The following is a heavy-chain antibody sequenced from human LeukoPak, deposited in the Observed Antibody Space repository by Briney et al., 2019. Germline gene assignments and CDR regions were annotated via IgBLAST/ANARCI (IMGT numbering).Heavy chain of an antibody. CDR2: ISSSSRYI. CDR3: ARDCSGGSCHPGGY. CDR1: GFTFSSYS. Sequence: PGGSLRLSCAASGFTFSSYSMNWVRQAPGKGLEWVSSISSSSRYIYYADSVKARFTISRDTAKNSLYLQMNSLRAEDTAVYYCARDCSGGSCHPGGYWGQGTLVTVSS. D-gene: IGHD2-15*01. J-gene: IGHJ4*02. V-gene: IGHV3-21*01.